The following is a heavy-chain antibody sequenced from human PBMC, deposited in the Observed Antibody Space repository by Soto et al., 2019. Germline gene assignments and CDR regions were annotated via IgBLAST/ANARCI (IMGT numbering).Heavy chain of an antibody. D-gene: IGHD3-10*01. Sequence: PAETLSLTCTGWGGSISRSSYYWGWIRQPQGQGLEWIGSVSDSGSTYYNPSLKSRLTMSVDTSKNQFSLKLYSMTATDTAVYYCARHNITILLGLMKRFPNWFSPCGPRSLVIVS. J-gene: IGHJ5*02. CDR1: GGSISRSSYY. V-gene: IGHV4-39*01. CDR2: VSDSGST. CDR3: ARHNITILLGLMKRFPNWFSP.